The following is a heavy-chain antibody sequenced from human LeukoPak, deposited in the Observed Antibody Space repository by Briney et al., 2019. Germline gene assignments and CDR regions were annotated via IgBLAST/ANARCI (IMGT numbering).Heavy chain of an antibody. D-gene: IGHD3/OR15-3a*01. CDR3: ARDGSDGLDWYFDL. V-gene: IGHV4-61*02. Sequence: SETLSLTCTVSGGSISSGSYYWSWIRQPAGKGLEWIGRIYTSGSTNYNPSLKSRVTISVDTSKNQFSLKLSSVTAADTAVYYCARDGSDGLDWYFDLWGRGTLVTVSS. CDR1: GGSISSGSYY. CDR2: IYTSGST. J-gene: IGHJ2*01.